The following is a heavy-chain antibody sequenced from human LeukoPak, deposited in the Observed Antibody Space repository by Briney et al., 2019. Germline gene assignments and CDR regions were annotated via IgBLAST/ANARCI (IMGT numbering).Heavy chain of an antibody. CDR3: ARSIRFLEWLCETRVCPKKYYFDY. CDR2: MNPNSGNT. Sequence: ASVKVSCKASGYTFTSYDINWVRQAPGQGLEWMGWMNPNSGNTGYAQKFQGRVTMTRNTSISTAYMELSSLRSEDTAVYYCARSIRFLEWLCETRVCPKKYYFDYWGQGTLVTVSS. J-gene: IGHJ4*02. V-gene: IGHV1-8*01. CDR1: GYTFTSYD. D-gene: IGHD3-3*01.